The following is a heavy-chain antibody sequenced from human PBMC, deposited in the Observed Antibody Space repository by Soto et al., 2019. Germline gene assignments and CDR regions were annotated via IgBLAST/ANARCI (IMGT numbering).Heavy chain of an antibody. CDR3: ARGDCAGDCYSSSYYYYGMDV. CDR1: GGTFSSYA. J-gene: IGHJ6*02. CDR2: IIPIFGTA. V-gene: IGHV1-69*06. D-gene: IGHD2-21*02. Sequence: QVQLVQSGAEVKKPGSSVKVSCKASGGTFSSYAISWVRQAPGQGLEWMGGIIPIFGTANYAQKFQGRVTITADKYTSTAYMELSSLRSEDTAVYYCARGDCAGDCYSSSYYYYGMDVWGQGTTVTVSS.